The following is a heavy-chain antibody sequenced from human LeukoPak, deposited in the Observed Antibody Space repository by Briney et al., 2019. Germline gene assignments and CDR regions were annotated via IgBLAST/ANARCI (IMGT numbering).Heavy chain of an antibody. J-gene: IGHJ4*02. CDR1: GYTFTIYG. V-gene: IGHV1-18*01. CDR3: ARKDYGSGSYYYFDY. CDR2: ISAYNGNT. D-gene: IGHD3-10*01. Sequence: ASVKVSFKASGYTFTIYGISWVRQAPGQGLEWMGWISAYNGNTNYAQKLQGRVTMTTDTSTSTAYMELRSLRSDDTAVYYCARKDYGSGSYYYFDYWGQGTLVTVSS.